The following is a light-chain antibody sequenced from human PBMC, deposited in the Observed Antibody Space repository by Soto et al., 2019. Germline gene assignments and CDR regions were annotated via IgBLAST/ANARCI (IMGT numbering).Light chain of an antibody. CDR3: FSFTTDGTHV. Sequence: QSALTQPASVSGSPGQSITISCTGTSSDVGAYNYVSWFQQHPGKAPTLIISEVSNRPSGVSNRFSGSKSGNAASLTISGLQAEAEDDYLCFSFTTDGTHVFGTGTKVTVL. V-gene: IGLV2-14*01. J-gene: IGLJ1*01. CDR2: EVS. CDR1: SSDVGAYNY.